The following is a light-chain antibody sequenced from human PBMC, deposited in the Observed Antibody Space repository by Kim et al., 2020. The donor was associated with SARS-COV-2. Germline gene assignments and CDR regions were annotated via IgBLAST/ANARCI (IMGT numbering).Light chain of an antibody. CDR1: QSIATR. V-gene: IGKV1-5*01. CDR2: DAS. CDR3: QQYDSYLYT. Sequence: SASVGDRVTIPCRAGQSIATRLAWYQQRPGQAPKVLIHDASSLESGVPSRFSGSGSGTEFTLTISSLQPDDFATYYCQQYDSYLYTFGQGTKLEI. J-gene: IGKJ2*01.